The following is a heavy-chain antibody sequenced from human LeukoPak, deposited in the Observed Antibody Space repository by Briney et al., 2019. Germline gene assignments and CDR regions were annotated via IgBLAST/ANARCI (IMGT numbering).Heavy chain of an antibody. CDR1: GYTFTSYA. Sequence: RASVKVSCKASGYTFTSYAMHWVRQAPGQRLEWMGWINTNTGNPTYAQGFTGRFVFSLDTSVSTAYLQISSLKAEDTAVYYCATPRGRDCSSTSCYRAYYYYGMDVWGQGTTVTVSS. CDR2: INTNTGNP. D-gene: IGHD2-2*01. CDR3: ATPRGRDCSSTSCYRAYYYYGMDV. J-gene: IGHJ6*02. V-gene: IGHV7-4-1*02.